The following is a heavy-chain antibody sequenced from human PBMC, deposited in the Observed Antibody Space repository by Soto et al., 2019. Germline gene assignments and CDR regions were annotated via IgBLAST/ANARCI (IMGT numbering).Heavy chain of an antibody. D-gene: IGHD6-13*01. Sequence: SETLSLTCTVSSDSISRYYWSWIRQPPGKRLEWIGYISYSGSTDYNPSLKSRVTISGDTSKNQFSLKVSSVTAADTAVYYCARGTSWQLPFDYWGQGTLVTVSS. CDR2: ISYSGST. V-gene: IGHV4-59*01. CDR1: SDSISRYY. CDR3: ARGTSWQLPFDY. J-gene: IGHJ4*02.